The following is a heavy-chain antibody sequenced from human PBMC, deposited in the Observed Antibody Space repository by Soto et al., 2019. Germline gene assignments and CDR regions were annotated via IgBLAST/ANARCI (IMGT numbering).Heavy chain of an antibody. J-gene: IGHJ4*02. Sequence: EVQLLESGGGLGQPGGSLRLSCATSGFTFISSAVNWVRQAPGKGLQWVSGISSGAGNTYYADSVEGRFTISRDTSKNTVVLELNNLRAEDTAIYYCARSRHYSGIDYWGQGTLVTFSS. CDR3: ARSRHYSGIDY. CDR2: ISSGAGNT. D-gene: IGHD3-22*01. V-gene: IGHV3-23*01. CDR1: GFTFISSA.